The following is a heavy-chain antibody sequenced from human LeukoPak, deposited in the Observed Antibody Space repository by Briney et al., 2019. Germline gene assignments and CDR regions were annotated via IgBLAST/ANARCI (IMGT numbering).Heavy chain of an antibody. J-gene: IGHJ5*02. D-gene: IGHD2-2*01. V-gene: IGHV5-51*01. CDR2: IYPGDSRT. CDR1: GYTFTNYW. Sequence: GESLRISCEGFGYTFTNYWIGWVRQMPGKGLEWMGVIYPGDSRTRYSPSFQGQVTISADKSINTAYLQWSSLKASDTAIYYCACRDFTSTWSGPWGQGTLLTVSS. CDR3: ACRDFTSTWSGP.